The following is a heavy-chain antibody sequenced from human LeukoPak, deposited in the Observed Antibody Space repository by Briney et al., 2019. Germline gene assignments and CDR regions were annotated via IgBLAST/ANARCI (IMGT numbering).Heavy chain of an antibody. J-gene: IGHJ4*02. V-gene: IGHV3-33*08. Sequence: GRSLRLSCAASGFTFSSYGMHWVRQAPGKGLEWVAVIWYDGSDKYYADSMKGRFTISRDNSKNTLYLQMNNLRVEDTAVYYCARLRSYYLDYWGQGTLVTVSS. CDR1: GFTFSSYG. D-gene: IGHD3-16*01. CDR3: ARLRSYYLDY. CDR2: IWYDGSDK.